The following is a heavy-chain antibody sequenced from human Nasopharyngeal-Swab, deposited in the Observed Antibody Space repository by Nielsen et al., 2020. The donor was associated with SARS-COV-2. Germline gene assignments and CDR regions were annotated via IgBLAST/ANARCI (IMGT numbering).Heavy chain of an antibody. CDR1: GYTFTSYY. V-gene: IGHV1-46*01. D-gene: IGHD5-24*01. J-gene: IGHJ3*02. CDR3: ARGGEMATITRDAFDI. CDR2: INPSGGST. Sequence: ASVKASCKASGYTFTSYYMHWVRQAPGQGLEWMGIINPSGGSTSYAQKFQGRVTMTRDTSTSTVYMELSSLRSEDTAVYYCARGGEMATITRDAFDIWGQGTMVTVSS.